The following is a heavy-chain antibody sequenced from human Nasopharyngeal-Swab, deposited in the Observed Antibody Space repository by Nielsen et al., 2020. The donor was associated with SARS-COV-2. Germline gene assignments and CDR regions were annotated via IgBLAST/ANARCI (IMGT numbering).Heavy chain of an antibody. CDR3: ARGLGGYDSFDY. Sequence: SETLSLTCAVYGGSFSGYYWSWIRQPPGKGLEWIGENNHSGSTNYNPSLKSRVTISVDTSKNQFSLKLSSVTAADTAVYYCARGLGGYDSFDYWGQGTLVTVSS. D-gene: IGHD5-12*01. CDR2: NNHSGST. J-gene: IGHJ4*02. CDR1: GGSFSGYY. V-gene: IGHV4-34*01.